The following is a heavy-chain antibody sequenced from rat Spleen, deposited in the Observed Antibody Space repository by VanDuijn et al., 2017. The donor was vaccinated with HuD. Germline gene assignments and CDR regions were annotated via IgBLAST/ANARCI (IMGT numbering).Heavy chain of an antibody. J-gene: IGHJ2*01. CDR2: MWYDGDT. D-gene: IGHD1-12*02. CDR1: GFSLTSYS. CDR3: ARSAKYYYDGSYYYVHFDY. V-gene: IGHV2-16*01. Sequence: QVQLKESGPGLVQPSETLSLTCTVSGFSLTSYSVSWVRQPSGKGPEWMGRMWYDGDTAYNSALKSRLSINRDTSKNQVLLKMNSLQTEDTAMYFCARSAKYYYDGSYYYVHFDYWGQGVMVTVSS.